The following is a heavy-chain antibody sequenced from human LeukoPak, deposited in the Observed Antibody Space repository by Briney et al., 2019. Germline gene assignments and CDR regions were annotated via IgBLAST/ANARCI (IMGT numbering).Heavy chain of an antibody. J-gene: IGHJ4*02. Sequence: ASVRVSCKTSGGSFSSYAFSWVRQAPGQGLEWMGRIIPIFGTTNYAQYFQGRVTITADESTSTAYMELSSLRSEDTAVYYCARGTASYYRLDSWGQGTLVTVSS. D-gene: IGHD1-26*01. V-gene: IGHV1-69*15. CDR1: GGSFSSYA. CDR2: IIPIFGTT. CDR3: ARGTASYYRLDS.